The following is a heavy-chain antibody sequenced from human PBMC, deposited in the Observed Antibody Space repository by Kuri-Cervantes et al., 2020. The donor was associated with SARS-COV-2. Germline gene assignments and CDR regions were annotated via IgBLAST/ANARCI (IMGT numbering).Heavy chain of an antibody. CDR2: ISYDGSNK. CDR1: GFTFSSYG. D-gene: IGHD6-19*01. Sequence: GGSLRLSCAASGFTFSSYGMHWVRQAPGKGLEWVAVISYDGSNKYYADSVKGRFTISRDNSKNTLYLQMNSLRAEDTAVYYCAKEEEEPWLEVGFDYWGQGTLVTVSS. J-gene: IGHJ4*02. CDR3: AKEEEEPWLEVGFDY. V-gene: IGHV3-30*18.